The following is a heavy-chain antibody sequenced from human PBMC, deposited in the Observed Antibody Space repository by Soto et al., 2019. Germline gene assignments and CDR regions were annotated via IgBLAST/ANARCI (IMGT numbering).Heavy chain of an antibody. D-gene: IGHD3-10*01. V-gene: IGHV1-46*01. J-gene: IGHJ6*02. Sequence: RASVKVSCKASGYTFTSYYMHWVRQAPGQGLEWMGIINPSGGSTSYAQKFQGRVTMTRDTSTSTVYMELSSLRSEDTAVYYCARRNSFRYGSGSYGAYYYYGMDVWGQGTTVTVSS. CDR3: ARRNSFRYGSGSYGAYYYYGMDV. CDR1: GYTFTSYY. CDR2: INPSGGST.